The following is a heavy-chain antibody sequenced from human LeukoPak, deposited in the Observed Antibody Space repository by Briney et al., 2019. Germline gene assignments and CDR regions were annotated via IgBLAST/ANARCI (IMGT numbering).Heavy chain of an antibody. J-gene: IGHJ3*02. D-gene: IGHD6-19*01. CDR2: ISYDENNK. Sequence: GGSLRLSCAVSGFTFSSYAMSWVRQAPGKGLEWVAVISYDENNKYYADSVKGRFTISRDNSKNTLYLQMNSLRAEDTAVYYCAKRVAVAGTGFAFDIWGQGTMVTVSS. CDR1: GFTFSSYA. V-gene: IGHV3-30-3*02. CDR3: AKRVAVAGTGFAFDI.